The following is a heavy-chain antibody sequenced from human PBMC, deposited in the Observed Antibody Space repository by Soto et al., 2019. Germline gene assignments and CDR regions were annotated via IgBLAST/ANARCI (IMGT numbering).Heavy chain of an antibody. CDR1: GGTFSSYA. D-gene: IGHD1-20*01. Sequence: SVKVSCKASGGTFSSYAISWVRQAPGQGLEWMGGIIPIFGTANYAQKFQGRVTITADESTSTAYMELSSLRSEDTAVYYCATPGITGTTTEDAFYXWGQGTMFTVS. CDR3: ATPGITGTTTEDAFYX. J-gene: IGHJ3*02. CDR2: IIPIFGTA. V-gene: IGHV1-69*13.